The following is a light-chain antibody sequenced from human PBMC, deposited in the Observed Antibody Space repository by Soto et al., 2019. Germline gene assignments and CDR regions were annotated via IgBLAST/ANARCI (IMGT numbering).Light chain of an antibody. CDR2: AAS. CDR3: QQYNSYSTWT. V-gene: IGKV1D-16*01. Sequence: IQMTQSPSSVSASVGDMATVACRSSEDISTWLAWYQQKPAKAHKLMIYAASSLQSGVPSRFSGSGSGTEFTLTISSLQPEDFATYYCQQYNSYSTWTFGQGTKVDIK. CDR1: EDISTW. J-gene: IGKJ1*01.